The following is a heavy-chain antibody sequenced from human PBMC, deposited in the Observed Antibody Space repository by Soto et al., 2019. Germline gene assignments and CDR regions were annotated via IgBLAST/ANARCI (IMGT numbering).Heavy chain of an antibody. J-gene: IGHJ6*02. CDR2: IHHSGST. CDR1: DGSVSSSSYS. Sequence: SLTCTVSDGSVSSSSYSWSWIRQPPGKGLEWIGHIHHSGSTKYNPSLESRVTISVDTAKNQLSLRLKSVTAADTAVYYCTRDHAILDSPPRPPHCYYSMDVWGQGTKVTVSS. V-gene: IGHV4-61*01. CDR3: TRDHAILDSPPRPPHCYYSMDV. D-gene: IGHD2-2*01.